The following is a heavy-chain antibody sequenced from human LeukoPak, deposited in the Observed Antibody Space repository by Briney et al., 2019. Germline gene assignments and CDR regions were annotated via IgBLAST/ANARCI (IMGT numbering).Heavy chain of an antibody. J-gene: IGHJ6*02. CDR3: ARETPPGYYYGMDV. CDR1: GGSISSYY. CDR2: IYYSGST. Sequence: PSETLSLTCTVSGGSISSYYWSWLRQPPGKGLEWIGYIYYSGSTNYNPSLKSRVTISVDTSKNQFSLKLSSVTAADTAVYYCARETPPGYYYGMDVWGQGTTVTVSS. V-gene: IGHV4-59*01.